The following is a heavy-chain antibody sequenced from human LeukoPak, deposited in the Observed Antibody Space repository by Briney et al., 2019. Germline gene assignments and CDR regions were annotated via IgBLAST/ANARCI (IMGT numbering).Heavy chain of an antibody. V-gene: IGHV4-39*07. Sequence: KTSETLSLTCTVSGVSISSTSHYWGWIRQPPGKGLEWIGSIYHSGSTYYNPPLTSRVTISVDTSKNQSFLMLKSVTAADTAVYFCARGAGLALWDALDIWGQGTMVTVSS. CDR1: GVSISSTSHY. D-gene: IGHD2-21*01. J-gene: IGHJ3*02. CDR3: ARGAGLALWDALDI. CDR2: IYHSGST.